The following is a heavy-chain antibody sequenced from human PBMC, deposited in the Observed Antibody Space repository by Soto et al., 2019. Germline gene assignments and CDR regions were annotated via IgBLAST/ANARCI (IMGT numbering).Heavy chain of an antibody. D-gene: IGHD7-27*01. CDR1: GYSFTSYW. V-gene: IGHV5-10-1*03. Sequence: EVQLVQSGAEVKKPGESLRISCKGSGYSFTSYWISWLRQMPGKGLEWMGRIDPRHSYTNYSPSFQGHVTISADKSIRTGYLQWSSPKASDTALYYCAIAKTGGTPKEEVYWGQGTLVTVSS. CDR2: IDPRHSYT. J-gene: IGHJ4*02. CDR3: AIAKTGGTPKEEVY.